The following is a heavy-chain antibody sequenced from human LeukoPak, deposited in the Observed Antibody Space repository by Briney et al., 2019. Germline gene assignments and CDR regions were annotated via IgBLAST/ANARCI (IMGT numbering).Heavy chain of an antibody. Sequence: ASVKVSCKASGGTFSSYAISWVRQAPGQGLEWMGGIIPIFGTANYAQKFQGRVTITADKSTSTAYMELSSLRSEDTAVYYCAVRPPYSSGSRTGRNNFDYWGQGTLVTVSS. CDR3: AVRPPYSSGSRTGRNNFDY. CDR2: IIPIFGTA. CDR1: GGTFSSYA. D-gene: IGHD6-19*01. V-gene: IGHV1-69*06. J-gene: IGHJ4*02.